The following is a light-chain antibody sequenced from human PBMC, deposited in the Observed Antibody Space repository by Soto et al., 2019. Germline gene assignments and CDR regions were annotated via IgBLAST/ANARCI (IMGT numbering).Light chain of an antibody. CDR2: LDRSGSY. V-gene: IGLV4-60*02. CDR1: SGHSTYI. CDR3: ETWYSNTHKV. Sequence: QLVLTQSSSASASLGSSVKLTCILSSGHSTYIIAWHQQQPGKAPRFLMTLDRSGSYNRGSGVPDRFSGSSSGADRYLTISNLQFVDEGDYYCETWYSNTHKVFGGGTKLTVL. J-gene: IGLJ3*02.